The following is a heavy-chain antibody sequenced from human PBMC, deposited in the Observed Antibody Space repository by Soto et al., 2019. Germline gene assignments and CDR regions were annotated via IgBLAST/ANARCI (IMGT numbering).Heavy chain of an antibody. CDR2: IHSDGSTT. J-gene: IGHJ3*01. D-gene: IGHD2-21*02. V-gene: IGHV3-74*01. Sequence: EVQLVESEGGLVQRGGSLRLSCAASGFTFNYYWMHWVRQAPGQGLVWVSHIHSDGSTTTYADSVKGRFTISRDNAKNTLYLQMNSLRAEDTAVYYCXRGDKGGFDLWGQGTTVTVSS. CDR1: GFTFNYYW. CDR3: XRGDKGGFDL.